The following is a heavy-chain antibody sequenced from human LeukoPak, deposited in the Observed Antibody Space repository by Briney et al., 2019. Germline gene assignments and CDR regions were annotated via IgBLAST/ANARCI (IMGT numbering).Heavy chain of an antibody. CDR2: IIPILGIA. J-gene: IGHJ3*02. V-gene: IGHV1-69*04. D-gene: IGHD6-13*01. CDR3: ARDRIAAAGTFPDAFDI. Sequence: SVKVSCKASGGTFSSYAISWVRQAPGQGLEWMGRIIPILGIANYAQKFQGRVTITADKSASTAYMELSSLRSEDTAVYYCARDRIAAAGTFPDAFDIWGQGTMVTVSS. CDR1: GGTFSSYA.